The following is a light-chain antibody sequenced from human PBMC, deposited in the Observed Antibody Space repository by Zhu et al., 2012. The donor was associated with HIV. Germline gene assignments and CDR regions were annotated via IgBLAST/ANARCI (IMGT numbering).Light chain of an antibody. Sequence: IVLTQSPATLSLSPGERATVSCRASRSVSNFLAWYQQKPGQAPRLLIYDASKRATGIPARFSGSGSGTDFTLTISSLESEDFALYYCQQRSNWPLTFGRRDQG. CDR3: QQRSNWPLT. V-gene: IGKV3-11*01. J-gene: IGKJ4*01. CDR2: DAS. CDR1: RSVSNF.